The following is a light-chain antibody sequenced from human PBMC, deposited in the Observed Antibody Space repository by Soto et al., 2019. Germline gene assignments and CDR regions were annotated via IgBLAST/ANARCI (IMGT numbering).Light chain of an antibody. V-gene: IGLV2-11*01. J-gene: IGLJ1*01. CDR3: CSYAGSYKGYV. CDR2: DVS. CDR1: SSDVGGYNY. Sequence: QSALTQPRSVSGSPGQSVTISCTGTSSDVGGYNYVSWYQQHPGKAPNLMIYDVSKRPSGVPDRFSGSKSGNTASLTISGLQAEDEADYYCCSYAGSYKGYVFGTGTKLTVL.